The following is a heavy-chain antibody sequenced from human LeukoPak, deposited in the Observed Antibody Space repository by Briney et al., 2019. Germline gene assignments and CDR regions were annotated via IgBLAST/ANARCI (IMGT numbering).Heavy chain of an antibody. Sequence: SGPTLVKPTQTLTLTCTFSGFSLSTSGVGVGWIRQPPGKALEWLALIYWDDDKRYSPSLKSRLTITKDTSKNQVVLTMTNMDPVDTATYYCAHMPFSGSGSYYNVHYMDVWGKGTTVTVSS. V-gene: IGHV2-5*02. CDR3: AHMPFSGSGSYYNVHYMDV. CDR2: IYWDDDK. J-gene: IGHJ6*03. D-gene: IGHD3-10*01. CDR1: GFSLSTSGVG.